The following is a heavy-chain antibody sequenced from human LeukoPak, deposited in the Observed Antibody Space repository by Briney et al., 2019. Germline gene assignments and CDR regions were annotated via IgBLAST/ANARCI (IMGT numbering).Heavy chain of an antibody. Sequence: SETLSLTCAVYGGSFSGYYWSWIRQPPGKGLEWIGEINHSGRTNYNPSLKSRVTISVDTSKNQFSLKLSSVTAADTAVYYCARGRVLWFGELYYFDYWGQGTLVTVSS. J-gene: IGHJ4*02. D-gene: IGHD3-10*01. CDR3: ARGRVLWFGELYYFDY. CDR1: GGSFSGYY. V-gene: IGHV4-34*01. CDR2: INHSGRT.